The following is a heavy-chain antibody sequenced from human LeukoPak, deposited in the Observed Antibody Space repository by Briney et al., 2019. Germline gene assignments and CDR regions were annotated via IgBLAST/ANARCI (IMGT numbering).Heavy chain of an antibody. CDR3: ARVKSRSGRAFDI. V-gene: IGHV3-21*01. CDR2: ISSSSSYI. J-gene: IGHJ3*02. CDR1: GFTFSSYS. Sequence: GGSLRLSCAASGFTFSSYSMNWVRQAPGKGLEWVSSISSSSSYIYYADSVKGRFTISRDNAKNSLYLQMNSLRAEDTAVYYCARVKSRSGRAFDIWGQGTMVTVSS. D-gene: IGHD1-26*01.